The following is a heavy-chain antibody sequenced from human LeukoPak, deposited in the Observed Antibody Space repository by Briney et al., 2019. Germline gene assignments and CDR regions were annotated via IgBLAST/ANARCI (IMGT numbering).Heavy chain of an antibody. CDR2: IYSGGST. Sequence: GGSLRLSCAASGFTVSSDYMSWVRQAPGKGLEWVSVIYSGGSTYYADSVKGRFTISRDNAKTSVYLQMNSLRAEDTAVYYCARGLDGESFAFHYWGQGTLVTVSS. CDR3: ARGLDGESFAFHY. J-gene: IGHJ4*02. D-gene: IGHD3-10*01. CDR1: GFTVSSDY. V-gene: IGHV3-66*01.